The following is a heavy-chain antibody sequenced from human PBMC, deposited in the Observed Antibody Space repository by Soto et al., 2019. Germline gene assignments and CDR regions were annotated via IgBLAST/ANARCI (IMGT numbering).Heavy chain of an antibody. CDR3: AREPGYCSGGYFYGGWWDP. CDR1: GGPVSGQY. D-gene: IGHD2-15*01. CDR2: INHRGNT. V-gene: IGHV4-34*01. J-gene: IGHJ5*02. Sequence: SETLSLTCAVYGGPVSGQYWSWIRQPPGKGLEWIGEINHRGNTDYNPSLKSRVTISVDASKNQLSLKLNSVTAADTAVYYCAREPGYCSGGYFYGGWWDPWGKGTRATV.